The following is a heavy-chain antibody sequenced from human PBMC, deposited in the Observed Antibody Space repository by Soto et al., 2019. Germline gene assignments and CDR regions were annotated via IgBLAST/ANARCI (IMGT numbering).Heavy chain of an antibody. V-gene: IGHV4-39*01. CDR2: IYYSGST. Sequence: QLQLQESGPGLVKPSETLSLTCTVSGGSISSSSYYWGWIRQPPGKGLEWIGSIYYSGSTYYNPSLKSRVTISVDTPKNQFSLKLSSVTAADTAVYYCARQDIVVVPAAPQGGAFDIWGQGTMVTVSS. CDR3: ARQDIVVVPAAPQGGAFDI. J-gene: IGHJ3*02. D-gene: IGHD2-2*01. CDR1: GGSISSSSYY.